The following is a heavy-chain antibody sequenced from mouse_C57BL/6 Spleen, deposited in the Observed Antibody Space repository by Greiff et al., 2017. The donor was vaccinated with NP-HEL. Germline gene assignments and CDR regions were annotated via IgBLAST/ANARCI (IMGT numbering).Heavy chain of an antibody. CDR2: IRNKANGYTT. CDR3: ARRSRDYFDY. Sequence: EVKVVESGGGLVQPGGSLSLSCAASGFTFTDYYMSWVRQPPGKALEWLGFIRNKANGYTTEYSASVKGRFTISRDNSQSILYLQMNALRAEDSATYYCARRSRDYFDYWGQGTTLTVSS. D-gene: IGHD1-1*01. V-gene: IGHV7-3*01. CDR1: GFTFTDYY. J-gene: IGHJ2*01.